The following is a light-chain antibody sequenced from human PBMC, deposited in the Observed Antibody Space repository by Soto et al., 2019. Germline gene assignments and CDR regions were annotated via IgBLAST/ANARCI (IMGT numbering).Light chain of an antibody. J-gene: IGKJ1*01. CDR1: QTIRTY. CDR3: QQTYSAPWT. Sequence: DIQMTQSPSSLSASVGDRVTISCRASQTIRTYLHWFQQKPGKAPDLLIYGASTLQSGLPSRFSGSGSGTYFTLIISNLQPADLATYSCQQTYSAPWTFGQGTKVEIK. CDR2: GAS. V-gene: IGKV1-39*01.